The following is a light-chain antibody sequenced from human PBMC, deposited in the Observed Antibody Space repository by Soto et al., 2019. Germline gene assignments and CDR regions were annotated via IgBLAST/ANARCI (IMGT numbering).Light chain of an antibody. CDR2: DVT. CDR1: SSDVGGYDY. J-gene: IGLJ2*01. V-gene: IGLV2-14*03. CDR3: SSYTSATTLVV. Sequence: QSVLTQPASVSGSPGQSITIPCTGTSSDVGGYDYVSWYQHHPGKAPKLMIYDVTERPPGVSNRLSGSKSGNTASLTISDLQPEDEADYYCSSYTSATTLVVFGGGTKVTVL.